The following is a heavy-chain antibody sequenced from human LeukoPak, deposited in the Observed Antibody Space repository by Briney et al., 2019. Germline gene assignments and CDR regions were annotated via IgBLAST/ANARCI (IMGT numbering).Heavy chain of an antibody. V-gene: IGHV4-31*03. D-gene: IGHD2/OR15-2a*01. CDR2: IYYSGST. J-gene: IGHJ4*02. Sequence: PSETLSLTCTVSAGSISSGGYFWSWIRQHPGKGLEWIGYIYYSGSTYYNPSLKSRVTISVDTSKNQFSLKLSSVSAEEAAVYYFARGSRIRYFDYWGQGTLVTVSS. CDR1: AGSISSGGYF. CDR3: ARGSRIRYFDY.